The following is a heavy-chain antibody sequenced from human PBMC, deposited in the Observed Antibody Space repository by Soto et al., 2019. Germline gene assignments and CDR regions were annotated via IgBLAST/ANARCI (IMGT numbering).Heavy chain of an antibody. Sequence: ASVKVSCKASGGTFSSYAISWVRQAPGQGLEWMGGIIPIFGTANYAQKFQGRVTITADESTSTAYMELSSLRSEDTAVYYCARAEMVVVAATRYYYGMDVWGQGTTVTVSS. D-gene: IGHD2-15*01. V-gene: IGHV1-69*13. CDR3: ARAEMVVVAATRYYYGMDV. CDR2: IIPIFGTA. J-gene: IGHJ6*02. CDR1: GGTFSSYA.